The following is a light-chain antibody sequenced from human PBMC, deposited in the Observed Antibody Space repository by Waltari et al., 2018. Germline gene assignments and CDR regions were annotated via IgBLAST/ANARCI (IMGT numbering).Light chain of an antibody. CDR2: GNS. V-gene: IGLV1-40*01. J-gene: IGLJ3*02. CDR3: QTYDSNLSGVV. CDR1: TSKIGANIN. Sequence: QSVLTQPPSVSGPPGQRVPISSPGRTSKIGANINVPWYHQLPRTAPKPPTHGNSIRPSGVPDRFSGSKSGTSASLAITGLQAEDEADYYCQTYDSNLSGVVFGGGTKLTVL.